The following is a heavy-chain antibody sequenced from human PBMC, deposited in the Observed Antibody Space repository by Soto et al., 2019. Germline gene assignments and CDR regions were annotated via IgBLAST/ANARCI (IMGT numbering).Heavy chain of an antibody. Sequence: SETLSLTCTVSGGSISSSSYYWGWIRQPPGKGLEWIGSIYYSGSTYYNPSLKSRVTISVDTSKNQFSLKLSSVTAADTAVYYCARLRYYYDSSGHAWFDPWGQGTLVTVSS. D-gene: IGHD3-22*01. CDR1: GGSISSSSYY. J-gene: IGHJ5*02. CDR2: IYYSGST. V-gene: IGHV4-39*01. CDR3: ARLRYYYDSSGHAWFDP.